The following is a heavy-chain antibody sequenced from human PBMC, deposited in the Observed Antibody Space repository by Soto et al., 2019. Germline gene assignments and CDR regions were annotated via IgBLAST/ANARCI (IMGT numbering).Heavy chain of an antibody. V-gene: IGHV3-48*02. D-gene: IGHD6-13*01. J-gene: IGHJ4*02. CDR3: ARGSSNWAYYFDF. CDR2: ITSSGTTV. Sequence: EVHLVESGGGLVQPGGSLRLSCAASGFTFSSYSLNWVRQAPGKGLEWVSYITSSGTTVYYADSVRGRFTISRDNAKNSLYLQMNSLRDYDTAVYYCARGSSNWAYYFDFWVQGTLVTVSS. CDR1: GFTFSSYS.